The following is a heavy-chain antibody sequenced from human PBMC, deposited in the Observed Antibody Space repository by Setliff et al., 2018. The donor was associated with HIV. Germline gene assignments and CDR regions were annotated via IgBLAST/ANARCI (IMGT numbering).Heavy chain of an antibody. CDR3: ARDSGTTLGATRPGY. J-gene: IGHJ1*01. V-gene: IGHV3-7*03. Sequence: GGSLRLSCAASGFSFSAYWMNWVRQAPGKGLEWVANIKPDGSEKYYVDSVKGRFTISRDNAKNTLYLQMSSLRVEDTAVYYCARDSGTTLGATRPGYWGQGTLVTVSS. CDR2: IKPDGSEK. D-gene: IGHD1-26*01. CDR1: GFSFSAYW.